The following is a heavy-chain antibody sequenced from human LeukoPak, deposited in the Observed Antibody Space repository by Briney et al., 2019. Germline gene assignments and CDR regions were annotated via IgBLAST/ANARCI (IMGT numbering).Heavy chain of an antibody. CDR1: GFTFSNYS. Sequence: PGGSLRLSCEASGFTFSNYSMNWVRQAPGKGLEWVSYIRSSSTTIYYADSVKGRFIISRDNAKDSLYLQMNSLRVEDTAVYYCLRGDRRDYWGQGTLVTVSS. V-gene: IGHV3-21*06. CDR3: LRGDRRDY. J-gene: IGHJ4*02. CDR2: IRSSSTTI.